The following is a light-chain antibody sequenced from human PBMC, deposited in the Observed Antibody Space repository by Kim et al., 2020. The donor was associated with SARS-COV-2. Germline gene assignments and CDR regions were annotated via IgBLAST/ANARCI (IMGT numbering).Light chain of an antibody. CDR3: QQSYITPAYT. J-gene: IGKJ2*01. CDR2: DAS. V-gene: IGKV1-39*01. Sequence: DIQMTQSPSSLSAYVGDRVTINCRASQSISTFLTWYQQKPGRAPKLLIYDASSLQSGVPSRFSGSGSGTEFTLTISSLQPEDFATYYCQQSYITPAYTIGQGTKLEI. CDR1: QSISTF.